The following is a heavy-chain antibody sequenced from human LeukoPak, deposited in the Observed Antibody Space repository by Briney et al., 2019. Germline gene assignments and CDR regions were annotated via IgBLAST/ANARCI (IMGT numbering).Heavy chain of an antibody. J-gene: IGHJ4*02. V-gene: IGHV4-39*02. D-gene: IGHD6-6*01. CDR1: GGSISSSGYY. CDR3: AREGSSSLNY. Sequence: SETLSLTCTVSGGSISSSGYYWGWIRQPPGKGLEWIGSIYYSGSTYYNPPLKSRVTISVDTSKNQFSLKVTSVTAADTAVYYCAREGSSSLNYWGQGTLVTVSS. CDR2: IYYSGST.